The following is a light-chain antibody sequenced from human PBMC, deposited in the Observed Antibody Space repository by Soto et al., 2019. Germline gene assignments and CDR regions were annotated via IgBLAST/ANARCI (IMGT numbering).Light chain of an antibody. J-gene: IGLJ3*02. CDR1: SSDVGSYNV. V-gene: IGLV2-23*01. Sequence: QSALTQPASVSGSPGQSITISCTVTSSDVGSYNVVSWYQQHRGNAPKLMIYEANKRPSGISTRFSGSKSGNTASLTISGLQAEDEADYYCCSYAGSSTWVFGGGTKLTVL. CDR2: EAN. CDR3: CSYAGSSTWV.